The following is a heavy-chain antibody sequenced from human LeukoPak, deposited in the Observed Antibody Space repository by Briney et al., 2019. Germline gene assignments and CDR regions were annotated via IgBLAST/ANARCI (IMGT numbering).Heavy chain of an antibody. V-gene: IGHV1-69*13. D-gene: IGHD4-17*01. CDR3: ARHSEDYGDYGGWFDP. CDR2: IIPIFGTA. CDR1: GGTFSXYA. J-gene: IGHJ5*02. Sequence: SVKVSCKASGGTFSXYAISWVRQXXGQGXXWMGGIIPIFGTANYAQKFQGRVTITADESTSTAYMELSSLRSEDTAVYYCARHSEDYGDYGGWFDPWGQGTLVTVSS.